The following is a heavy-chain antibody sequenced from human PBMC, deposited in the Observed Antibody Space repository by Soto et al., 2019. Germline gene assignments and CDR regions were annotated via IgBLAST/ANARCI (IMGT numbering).Heavy chain of an antibody. J-gene: IGHJ5*02. Sequence: TLYLTCSFSGDSIRSSSYYVDGIRQSPRKGLEWVGSVYYSGSTYYNPSLKSRVTISVDTSKNQFSLKLSSVTAADTAVYYCARVDSSTVATFDPWGQGTLVTVSS. CDR1: GDSIRSSSYY. CDR3: ARVDSSTVATFDP. V-gene: IGHV4-39*01. D-gene: IGHD6-13*01. CDR2: VYYSGST.